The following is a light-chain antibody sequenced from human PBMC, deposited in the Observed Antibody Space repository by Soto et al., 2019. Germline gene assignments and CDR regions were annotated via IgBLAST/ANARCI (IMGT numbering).Light chain of an antibody. CDR2: AAS. Sequence: PGERATFSCRASQRVSSGYLAWYQQKPGQAPRLLIYAASSRPGGIPDRFSGSGSATVFTLTISRLEPEDFAVYYCQHYGMSRTFGQGTKVQIK. J-gene: IGKJ1*01. CDR1: QRVSSGY. CDR3: QHYGMSRT. V-gene: IGKV3-20*01.